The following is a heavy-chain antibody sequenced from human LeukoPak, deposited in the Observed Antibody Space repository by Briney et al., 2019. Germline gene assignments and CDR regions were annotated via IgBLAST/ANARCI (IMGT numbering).Heavy chain of an antibody. CDR2: IYYSGST. Sequence: SETLSLTCTVSGGSISSSSYYWGWIRQPPGKGLEWIGSIYYSGSTYYNPSLKSRVTISVDTSKNQFSLKLSSVTAADTAVYYCARSSGYYFKWFDPWGQGTLVTVSS. CDR3: ARSSGYYFKWFDP. V-gene: IGHV4-39*07. J-gene: IGHJ5*02. D-gene: IGHD3-22*01. CDR1: GGSISSSSYY.